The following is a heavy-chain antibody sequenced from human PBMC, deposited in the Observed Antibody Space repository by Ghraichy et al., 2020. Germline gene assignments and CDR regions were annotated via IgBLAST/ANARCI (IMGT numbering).Heavy chain of an antibody. D-gene: IGHD6-6*01. CDR3: ARVGAARPQKNYYYYYGMDV. J-gene: IGHJ6*02. V-gene: IGHV4-59*01. CDR1: GGSISSYY. Sequence: SETLSLTCTVSGGSISSYYWSWIRQPPGKGLEWIGYIYYSGSTNYNPSLKSRVTISVDTSKNQFSLKLSSVTAADTAVYYCARVGAARPQKNYYYYYGMDVWGQGTTVTVSS. CDR2: IYYSGST.